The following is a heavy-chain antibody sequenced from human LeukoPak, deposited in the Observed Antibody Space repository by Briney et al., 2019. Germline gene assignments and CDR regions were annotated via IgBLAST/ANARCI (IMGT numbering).Heavy chain of an antibody. D-gene: IGHD4/OR15-4a*01. Sequence: GGSLRLSCAASGFTFSSYEMTWVRQAPGKGLEWVSYISGSGSTIYYADSVKGRFTISRDNAKKSLYLRMNSLRAEDTAVYYCAREENGAKSALDYWGQGTLVTVSS. CDR2: ISGSGSTI. V-gene: IGHV3-48*03. CDR1: GFTFSSYE. CDR3: AREENGAKSALDY. J-gene: IGHJ4*02.